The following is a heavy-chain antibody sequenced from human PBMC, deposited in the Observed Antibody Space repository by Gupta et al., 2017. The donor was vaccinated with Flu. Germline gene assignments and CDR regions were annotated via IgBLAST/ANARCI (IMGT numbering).Heavy chain of an antibody. CDR2: IKSKPDGGTS. CDR1: GFTFTNAW. V-gene: IGHV3-15*01. Sequence: EVQLVESGGGLVKPGGSLRLSCATSGFTFTNAWMTWVRQAPGKGLEWVGRIKSKPDGGTSDYAAPMKGRFTISRDDSKNTVTLQMNSLRIEDTAVYYCTTGLTVKESYWGRGTLVIVSS. D-gene: IGHD4-17*01. CDR3: TTGLTVKESY. J-gene: IGHJ4*02.